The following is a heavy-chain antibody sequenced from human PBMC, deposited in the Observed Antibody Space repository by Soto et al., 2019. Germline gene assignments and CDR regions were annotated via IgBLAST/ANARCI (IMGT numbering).Heavy chain of an antibody. V-gene: IGHV3-30-3*01. J-gene: IGHJ6*03. CDR1: GFPFNSYA. CDR2: ISYEDGSAK. D-gene: IGHD2-15*01. CDR3: ARDLSGGGMDV. Sequence: QMQLVESGGGVVQPGRSLRLSCAASGFPFNSYAMDWVRQAPGKGLEWVAVISYEDGSAKYYADSVKGRFTISRDNSKNTLYLQMNSLRVEDTAMYYCARDLSGGGMDVWGKGTTVTVSS.